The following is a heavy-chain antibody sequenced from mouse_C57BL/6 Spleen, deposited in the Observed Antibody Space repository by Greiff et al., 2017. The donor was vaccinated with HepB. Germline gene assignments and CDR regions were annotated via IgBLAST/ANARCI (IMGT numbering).Heavy chain of an antibody. Sequence: QVQLQQPGAELVMPGASVKLSCKASGYTFTSYWMHWVKQRPGQGLEWIGEIDPSDSYTNYNQKFKGKTTLTVDKSSSTAYMQLSSLTSEDSAVYYCARGRGGEPAYWGQGTLVTVSA. CDR1: GYTFTSYW. CDR2: IDPSDSYT. CDR3: ARGRGGEPAY. V-gene: IGHV1-69*01. J-gene: IGHJ3*01.